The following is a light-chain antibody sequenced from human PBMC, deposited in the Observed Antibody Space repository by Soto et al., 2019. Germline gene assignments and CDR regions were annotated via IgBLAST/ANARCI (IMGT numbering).Light chain of an antibody. Sequence: DIQMTQSPSTLSASVGDRITITCRASQSINTWLASYQQKPGEAPKLLIYYGSTLERGVPSRFSGSGSGTEFTLTISRLQPDDFATFYCQQYKTYSRTFGQGTKVEVK. V-gene: IGKV1-5*03. CDR1: QSINTW. J-gene: IGKJ1*01. CDR3: QQYKTYSRT. CDR2: YGS.